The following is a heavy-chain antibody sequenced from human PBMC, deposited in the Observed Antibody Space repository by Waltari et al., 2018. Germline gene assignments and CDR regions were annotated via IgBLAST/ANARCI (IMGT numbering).Heavy chain of an antibody. CDR3: ARESAGELSLYPRFFDY. J-gene: IGHJ4*02. V-gene: IGHV5-51*03. Sequence: EVQLVQSGAEVKKPGESLKISCKGSGYSFTSYWIGWVRQMPGNGLEWMGIIYPGASETRYSPAFQGQVTSSAEKSISTAYLQWSSLKASDTVMYYCARESAGELSLYPRFFDYGGQGTLVTVSS. CDR1: GYSFTSYW. CDR2: IYPGASET. D-gene: IGHD3-16*02.